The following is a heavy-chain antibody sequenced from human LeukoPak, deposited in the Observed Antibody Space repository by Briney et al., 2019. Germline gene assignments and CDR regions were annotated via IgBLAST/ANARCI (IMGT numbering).Heavy chain of an antibody. J-gene: IGHJ5*02. Sequence: PSEILSLTCTVSAYSISDGWVWGMIRQPPGKGLEWIGSIYHSGTTYYNPSLKSRVTMSVDTSNNQFSLKLTSVTAADTAMYYCSRLSHVAGAPKVSWFDPWGQGTLVTVSS. CDR3: SRLSHVAGAPKVSWFDP. CDR2: IYHSGTT. V-gene: IGHV4-38-2*02. D-gene: IGHD1-26*01. CDR1: AYSISDGWV.